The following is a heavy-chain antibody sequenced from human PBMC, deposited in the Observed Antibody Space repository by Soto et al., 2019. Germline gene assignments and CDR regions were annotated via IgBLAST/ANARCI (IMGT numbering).Heavy chain of an antibody. J-gene: IGHJ5*02. CDR3: ARERRSGWWNNWFDP. CDR2: IYYSGST. CDR1: GGSISSSSYY. D-gene: IGHD6-19*01. V-gene: IGHV4-39*07. Sequence: SETLSLTCTVSGGSISSSSYYWGWIRQPPGKGLEWIGSIYYSGSTYYNPSRKSRVTISVDTSKNQFSLKLSSVTAADTAVYYCARERRSGWWNNWFDPWGQGTLVTVS.